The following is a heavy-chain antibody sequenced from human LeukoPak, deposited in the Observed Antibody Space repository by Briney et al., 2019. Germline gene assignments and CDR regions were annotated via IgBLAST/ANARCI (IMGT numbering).Heavy chain of an antibody. CDR1: GYTFADYY. CDR3: ARVSTSGYRDWLDP. Sequence: ASVKVSCKTSGYTFADYYIHWVRQAPGQGLEWMGWIYPKSGGTSSAQKLQSRVTMTRDTSISTAYMELSRLRFDDPDVYYCARVSTSGYRDWLDPWGQGTLVTVSS. J-gene: IGHJ5*02. CDR2: IYPKSGGT. V-gene: IGHV1-2*02. D-gene: IGHD3-9*01.